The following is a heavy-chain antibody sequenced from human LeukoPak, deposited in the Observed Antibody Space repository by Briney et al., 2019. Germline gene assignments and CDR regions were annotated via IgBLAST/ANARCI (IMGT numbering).Heavy chain of an antibody. CDR1: GGTFSSYA. D-gene: IGHD2-15*01. Sequence: ASVEVSCKASGGTFSSYAISWVRQAPGQGLEWMGRIIPILGIANYAQKFQGRVTITADKSTSTAYMELSSLRSEDTAVYYCARDLGVVVVAANYYYGMDVWGQGTTVTVSS. CDR2: IIPILGIA. J-gene: IGHJ6*02. V-gene: IGHV1-69*04. CDR3: ARDLGVVVVAANYYYGMDV.